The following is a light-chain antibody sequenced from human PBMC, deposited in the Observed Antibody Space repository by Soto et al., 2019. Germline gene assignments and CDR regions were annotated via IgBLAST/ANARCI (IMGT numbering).Light chain of an antibody. CDR3: SSYTSSSTYV. CDR2: EVS. Sequence: QSALTQPASVSGSPGQSITISCTGTSSDVGGYNYVSWYQQHPGKAPKLMIYEVSNRPSGVSNRFSGSKSGNTASLTISGLQAEDEAVYYCSSYTSSSTYVFGTGTKVT. V-gene: IGLV2-14*01. CDR1: SSDVGGYNY. J-gene: IGLJ1*01.